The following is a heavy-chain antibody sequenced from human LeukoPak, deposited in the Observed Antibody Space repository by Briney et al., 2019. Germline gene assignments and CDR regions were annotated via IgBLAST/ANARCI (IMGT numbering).Heavy chain of an antibody. CDR3: ARTARLPNS. CDR1: GGSISSSSYY. J-gene: IGHJ4*02. Sequence: SETLSLTCTVSGGSISSSSYYWGWIRQPPGRGLEWIGYIYHSGSTYYNPSLKSRVTISVDRSKNQFSLRLTSVTAADTAIYYCARTARLPNSWGQGTLVTVSS. CDR2: IYHSGST. D-gene: IGHD6-25*01. V-gene: IGHV4-30-2*01.